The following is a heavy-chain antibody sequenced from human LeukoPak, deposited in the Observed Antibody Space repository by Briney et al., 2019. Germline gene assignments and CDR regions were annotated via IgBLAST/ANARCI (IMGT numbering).Heavy chain of an antibody. Sequence: GGSLRLSCAASGFNVSSNYMSWVRQAPGKGLEWVSVIHGGGKINYADSVKGRFTISRDNAKNSLYLQMNSLRAEDTALYYYAKDIFTMVRGVVDYWGQGTLVTVSS. V-gene: IGHV3-53*05. D-gene: IGHD3-10*01. CDR2: IHGGGKI. J-gene: IGHJ4*02. CDR3: AKDIFTMVRGVVDY. CDR1: GFNVSSNY.